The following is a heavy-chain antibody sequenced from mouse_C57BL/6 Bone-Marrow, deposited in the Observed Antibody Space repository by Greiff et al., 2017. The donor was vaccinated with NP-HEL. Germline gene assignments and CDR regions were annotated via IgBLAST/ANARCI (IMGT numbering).Heavy chain of an antibody. CDR1: GYTFTTYP. Sequence: VQLQQSGAELVKPGASVKMSCKASGYTFTTYPIEWMKQNHGKSLEWIGNFHPYNDDTKYNEKFKGKSTLTVEKSSSTVYLELSRLTSDDSAVYYCARGSYYGSPYYAMDYWGQGTSVTVSS. V-gene: IGHV1-47*01. D-gene: IGHD1-1*01. CDR2: FHPYNDDT. CDR3: ARGSYYGSPYYAMDY. J-gene: IGHJ4*01.